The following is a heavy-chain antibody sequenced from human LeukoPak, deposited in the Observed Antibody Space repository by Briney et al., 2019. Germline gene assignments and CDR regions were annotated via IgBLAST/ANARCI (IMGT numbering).Heavy chain of an antibody. CDR3: ARTIVVVVAATAHDGVRGWFDP. D-gene: IGHD2-15*01. Sequence: SVKVSCKASGGTFSSYAISWVRQAPGQGLEWMGGIIPIFVTANYAQKFQGRVTITTDESTSTAYMELSSLRSEDTAVYYCARTIVVVVAATAHDGVRGWFDPWGQGTLVTVSS. CDR1: GGTFSSYA. CDR2: IIPIFVTA. V-gene: IGHV1-69*05. J-gene: IGHJ5*02.